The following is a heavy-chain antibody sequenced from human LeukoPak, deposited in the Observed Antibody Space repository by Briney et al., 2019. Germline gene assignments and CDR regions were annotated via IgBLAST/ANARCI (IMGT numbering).Heavy chain of an antibody. D-gene: IGHD3-10*01. J-gene: IGHJ4*02. CDR3: AKDRAGSYYTFFDY. V-gene: IGHV3-23*01. CDR1: GFTFSTYT. CDR2: IGNNGGGI. Sequence: GGSLRLSCAASGFTFSTYTMYWVRHPPGKRLEWVSIIGNNGGGIHYADSVKGRFTISRDNFKNALYLQMNSLRVEDTAVYYCAKDRAGSYYTFFDYWGQGTLVTVSS.